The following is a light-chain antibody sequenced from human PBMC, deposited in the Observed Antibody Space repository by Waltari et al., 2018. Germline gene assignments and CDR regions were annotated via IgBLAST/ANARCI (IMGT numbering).Light chain of an antibody. Sequence: DIVMTQSPLSLPVTPGEPASISCRSSQSLLHINGYNYLDWYLQRPGQSPHLLIYLGSNRASGVPDRFSGSGSGTDFTLKISRVEAEYVGVYYCMQALQTPFTFGPGTKVDIK. J-gene: IGKJ3*01. V-gene: IGKV2-28*01. CDR2: LGS. CDR3: MQALQTPFT. CDR1: QSLLHINGYNY.